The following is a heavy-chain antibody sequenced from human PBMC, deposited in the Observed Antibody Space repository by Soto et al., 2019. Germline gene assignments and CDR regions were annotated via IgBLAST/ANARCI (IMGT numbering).Heavy chain of an antibody. CDR3: ARDMVRGVKVWLDP. CDR1: GGTFSSYA. CDR2: IIPIFGTA. Sequence: QVQLVQSGAEVKKPGSSVKVSCKASGGTFSSYAISWVRQAPGQGLEWMGGIIPIFGTANYAQKFQGRVTITADESTSIAYMELSSLRSEDTAVYYCARDMVRGVKVWLDPWGQGTLVTVSS. D-gene: IGHD3-10*01. V-gene: IGHV1-69*01. J-gene: IGHJ5*02.